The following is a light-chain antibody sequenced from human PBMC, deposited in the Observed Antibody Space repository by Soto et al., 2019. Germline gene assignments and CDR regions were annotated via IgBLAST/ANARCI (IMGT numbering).Light chain of an antibody. J-gene: IGKJ3*01. CDR3: QKRSNWPPLT. Sequence: EIVLTQVPGTISLSSGEIAKPSRRCSPIGSSSYLAWYQQKPGQAPRLLLYYASNRATGIPARFSGSGSGTDFTLPISRLEPEDFAASYCQKRSNWPPLTVGTGHKGDIK. CDR1: PIGSSSY. CDR2: YAS. V-gene: IGKV3D-20*02.